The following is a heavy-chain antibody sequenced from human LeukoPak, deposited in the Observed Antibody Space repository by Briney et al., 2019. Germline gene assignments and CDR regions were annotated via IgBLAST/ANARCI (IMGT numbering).Heavy chain of an antibody. V-gene: IGHV3-21*01. D-gene: IGHD3-3*01. CDR1: GFTFSSYS. Sequence: SGGSLRLSCAASGFTFSSYSMNWVRQAPGKGLEWVSSISSSSSYIYYADSVKGRFTISRDNAKNSLYLQMNSLRAEDTAVYYCARVMYYDFWSGYYTGYYYGMDVWGQGTTVTVSS. CDR2: ISSSSSYI. CDR3: ARVMYYDFWSGYYTGYYYGMDV. J-gene: IGHJ6*02.